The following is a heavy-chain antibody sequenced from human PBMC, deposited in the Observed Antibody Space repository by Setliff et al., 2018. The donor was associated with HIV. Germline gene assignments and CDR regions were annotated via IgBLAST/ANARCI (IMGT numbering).Heavy chain of an antibody. J-gene: IGHJ4*02. D-gene: IGHD3-9*01. CDR3: ARIRGSYYDILTGYYKGGWYFDY. Sequence: PTETLTLTCTVSGFSLSNTGMGVSWIRQPPGKALEWLAHIFSNDEKSYRTSLKRRLTLSKDTSKGQVVLTMTNMDPVDTATYYCARIRGSYYDILTGYYKGGWYFDYWGQGTLVTVSS. CDR2: IFSNDEK. CDR1: GFSLSNTGMG. V-gene: IGHV2-26*02.